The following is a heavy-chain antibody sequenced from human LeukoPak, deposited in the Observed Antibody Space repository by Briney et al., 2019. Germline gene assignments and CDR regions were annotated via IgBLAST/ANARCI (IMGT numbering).Heavy chain of an antibody. CDR3: ARIGAAAGTGGFDY. J-gene: IGHJ4*02. CDR2: IYYSGST. Sequence: SETLSLTCTVSGGSVSSYYWSWIRQPPGKGLEWIGYIYYSGSTNYNPSLKSRVTISVDTSKNQFSLKLSSVTAADTAVYYCARIGAAAGTGGFDYWGQGTLVTVSS. D-gene: IGHD6-13*01. V-gene: IGHV4-59*08. CDR1: GGSVSSYY.